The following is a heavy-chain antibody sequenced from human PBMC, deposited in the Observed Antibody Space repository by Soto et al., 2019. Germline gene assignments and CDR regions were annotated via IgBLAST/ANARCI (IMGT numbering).Heavy chain of an antibody. CDR3: ARVSQDFWSGDPEYNWFDP. Sequence: QVQLVQSGAEVKKPGASVTVSCKASGYTFTGYYMHWLRQAPGQGLAWMGWINPNSGGTNYAQKFQGRVTMTRDTSISTDYMELSRLRSEDTAVYYCARVSQDFWSGDPEYNWFDPWGQGTLVTVSS. V-gene: IGHV1-2*02. CDR1: GYTFTGYY. D-gene: IGHD3-3*01. J-gene: IGHJ5*02. CDR2: INPNSGGT.